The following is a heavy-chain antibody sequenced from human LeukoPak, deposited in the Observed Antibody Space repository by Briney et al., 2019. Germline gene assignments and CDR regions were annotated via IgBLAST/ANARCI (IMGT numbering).Heavy chain of an antibody. J-gene: IGHJ3*02. D-gene: IGHD6-13*01. CDR3: ARELQLVWGGDAFDI. V-gene: IGHV4-39*07. CDR1: GGSISSGGFY. CDR2: IYYSGST. Sequence: SETLSLTCTVSGGSISSGGFYWSWVRQPPGKGLEWIGSIYYSGSTYYNPSLKSRVTISVDTSKNQFSLKLSSVTAADTAVYYCARELQLVWGGDAFDIWGQGTMVTVSS.